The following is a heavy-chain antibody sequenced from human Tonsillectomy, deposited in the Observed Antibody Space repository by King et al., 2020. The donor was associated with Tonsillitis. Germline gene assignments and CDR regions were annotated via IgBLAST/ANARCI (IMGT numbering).Heavy chain of an antibody. D-gene: IGHD5-12*01. Sequence: QLVQSGGGVVRPERSLRLACAASGFDFGSYGMHWVRQAPGKGLEWVSFISHDGTFKFYSDSVRGRFTVSRDKSKNTLYLQMNSLKANDTAVYYCARGSGYDSGDFWGQGTLVTVSS. CDR3: ARGSGYDSGDF. CDR1: GFDFGSYG. J-gene: IGHJ4*02. V-gene: IGHV3-33*05. CDR2: ISHDGTFK.